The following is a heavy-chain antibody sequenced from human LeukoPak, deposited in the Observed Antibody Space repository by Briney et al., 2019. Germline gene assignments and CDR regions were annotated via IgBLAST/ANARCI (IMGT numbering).Heavy chain of an antibody. J-gene: IGHJ4*02. CDR1: GGSFSGYY. D-gene: IGHD6-19*01. V-gene: IGHV4-34*01. CDR2: INHSGST. Sequence: SETLSPTCAVYGGSFSGYYWSWIRQPPGKGLEWIGEINHSGSTNYNPSLKSRVTISVDTSKNQFSLKLSSVTAADTAVYYCARDEYSSGWYAYWGQGTLVTVSS. CDR3: ARDEYSSGWYAY.